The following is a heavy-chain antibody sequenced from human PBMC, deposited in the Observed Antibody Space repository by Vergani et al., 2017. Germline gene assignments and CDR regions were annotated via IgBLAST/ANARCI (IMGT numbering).Heavy chain of an antibody. CDR3: ASANPGDACGSDY. Sequence: QVQMVQSGSEVKKPGSSVKVSCKASGGTFSRYTITWVRQAPGQGLEWMGRTIPILGLANYAQKFQGRVTITADKSTSTAYMELSSLRSEDTAVYYCASANPGDACGSDYWGQGTLVTVSS. CDR2: TIPILGLA. J-gene: IGHJ4*02. CDR1: GGTFSRYT. D-gene: IGHD3-16*01. V-gene: IGHV1-69*02.